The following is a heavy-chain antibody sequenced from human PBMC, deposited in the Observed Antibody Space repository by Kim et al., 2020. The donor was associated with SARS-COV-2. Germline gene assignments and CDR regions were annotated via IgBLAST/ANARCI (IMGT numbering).Heavy chain of an antibody. D-gene: IGHD1-26*01. CDR3: ARDEGERYYLEYFQY. Sequence: SVKVSCNASGVTFNTYYIKWVRQDPGQGLEWRGRITPNSGVVKYAQRFQGRVTITADKPTTPAYLELISLTSEDAALYYCARDEGERYYLEYFQYWGLGTLVTVSS. J-gene: IGHJ1*01. CDR1: GVTFNTYY. CDR2: ITPNSGVV. V-gene: IGHV1-69*04.